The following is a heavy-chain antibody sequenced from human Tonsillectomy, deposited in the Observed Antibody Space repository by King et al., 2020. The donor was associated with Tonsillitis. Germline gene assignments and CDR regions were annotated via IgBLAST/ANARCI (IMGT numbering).Heavy chain of an antibody. J-gene: IGHJ5*02. Sequence: QLQESGPGLVKPSETLSLTCAVSGYSVSSGYYWGWIRQPPGKGLEWIGSIYRSGSTYYNPSLKSRVTVSVDTSKNQFSLKLSSVTAADTAVYYCARRPTQYGDYVWCDPWGQGTLVTVSS. D-gene: IGHD4-17*01. CDR3: ARRPTQYGDYVWCDP. CDR1: GYSVSSGYY. CDR2: IYRSGST. V-gene: IGHV4-38-2*01.